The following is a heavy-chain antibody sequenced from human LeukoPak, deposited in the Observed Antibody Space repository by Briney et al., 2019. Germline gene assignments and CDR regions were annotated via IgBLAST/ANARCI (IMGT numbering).Heavy chain of an antibody. V-gene: IGHV3-49*03. CDR3: TRARQLYYYGSGSPFDY. CDR2: IRSKAYGGTT. Sequence: PGGSLRLSCTASGFTFGDYAMSWFRQAPGKGLEWVGFIRSKAYGGTTEYAASVKGRFTISRDDSKSIAYLQMNSLKTEDTAVYYCTRARQLYYYGSGSPFDYWGQGTLVTVSS. J-gene: IGHJ4*02. D-gene: IGHD3-10*01. CDR1: GFTFGDYA.